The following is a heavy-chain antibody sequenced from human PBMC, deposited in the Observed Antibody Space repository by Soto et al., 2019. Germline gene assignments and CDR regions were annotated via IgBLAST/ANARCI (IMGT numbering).Heavy chain of an antibody. CDR2: VSVYGGST. CDR1: GFIFSDFA. Sequence: DVQLLESGGDLVQPGESLRLSCAASGFIFSDFAMSWVRQTPGKGLEWVSAVSVYGGSTHYSDAVKGRFTISRDNSRDTLFLQRNSLRAEDTAVYYCARRPAGDSHWYFDLWGRGTLVTVSS. V-gene: IGHV3-23*01. CDR3: ARRPAGDSHWYFDL. J-gene: IGHJ2*01. D-gene: IGHD2-21*01.